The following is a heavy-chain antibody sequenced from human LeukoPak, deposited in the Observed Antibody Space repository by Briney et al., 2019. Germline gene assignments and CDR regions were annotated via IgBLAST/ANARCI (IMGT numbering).Heavy chain of an antibody. CDR1: GFTFSNYA. Sequence: GGSLRLSCAASGFTFSNYAMHWVRQAPDKGLEWVAVVSYDGSNKYYADSVKGRFTVSRDNSKNTLYLQMNNLRAEDTAVYYCAIGDSLGELSSSFEYWGQGTLVTVSS. J-gene: IGHJ4*02. CDR2: VSYDGSNK. D-gene: IGHD3-16*02. CDR3: AIGDSLGELSSSFEY. V-gene: IGHV3-30*04.